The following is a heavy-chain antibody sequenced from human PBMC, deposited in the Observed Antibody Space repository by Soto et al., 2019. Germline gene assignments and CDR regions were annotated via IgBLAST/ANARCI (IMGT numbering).Heavy chain of an antibody. CDR3: ARGPRGNYGSVRNWFDP. J-gene: IGHJ5*02. D-gene: IGHD3-10*01. CDR1: GGSFSGYY. CDR2: INHSGST. Sequence: KTPETLSRTCAVYGGSFSGYYWSCIRQPPGKGLEWIGEINHSGSTNYNPSLKSRVTISVDTSKNQFSLKLSSVTAADTAVYYCARGPRGNYGSVRNWFDPWGQGTLVTVSS. V-gene: IGHV4-34*01.